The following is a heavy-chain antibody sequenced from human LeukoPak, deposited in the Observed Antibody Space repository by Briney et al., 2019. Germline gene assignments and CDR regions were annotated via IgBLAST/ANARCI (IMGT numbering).Heavy chain of an antibody. J-gene: IGHJ4*02. CDR1: GFTFSSYW. D-gene: IGHD5-24*01. V-gene: IGHV3-74*01. CDR2: INSDGSST. CDR3: ARGMGGDGYRKRLDS. Sequence: PGGSLRLSCAASGFTFSSYWMHWVRQAPGKGLVWVSRINSDGSSTSYADSVKGRFTISRDNAKSTLYLQMNSLRAEDTAVYYCARGMGGDGYRKRLDSWGQGTLVTVSS.